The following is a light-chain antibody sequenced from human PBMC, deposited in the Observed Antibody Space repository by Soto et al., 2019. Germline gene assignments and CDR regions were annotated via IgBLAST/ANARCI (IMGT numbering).Light chain of an antibody. CDR1: QSVSSN. V-gene: IGKV3-15*01. Sequence: EIVMTQSPATLSVSPGERATLSCRASQSVSSNLAWYQQKPGQAPRLLIYGASTRATAIPARFIGSGSETEFTLTISSLQSEDFAVYYCQQYNNWPPWTFGHGTKVEIK. CDR3: QQYNNWPPWT. J-gene: IGKJ1*01. CDR2: GAS.